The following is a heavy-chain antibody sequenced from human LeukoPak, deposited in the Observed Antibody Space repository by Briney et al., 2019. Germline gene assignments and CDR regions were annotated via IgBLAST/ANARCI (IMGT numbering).Heavy chain of an antibody. CDR1: GGSFSGYY. V-gene: IGHV4-59*01. Sequence: PSETLSLTCAVYGGSFSGYYWSWIRQPPGKGLEWIGCIYYSGSTNYNPSLKSRVTISVDTSKNQFSLKLSSVTAADTAVYYCARTDSVYDYVWGSYRYDGYYFDYWGQGTLVTVSS. D-gene: IGHD3-16*02. J-gene: IGHJ4*02. CDR2: IYYSGST. CDR3: ARTDSVYDYVWGSYRYDGYYFDY.